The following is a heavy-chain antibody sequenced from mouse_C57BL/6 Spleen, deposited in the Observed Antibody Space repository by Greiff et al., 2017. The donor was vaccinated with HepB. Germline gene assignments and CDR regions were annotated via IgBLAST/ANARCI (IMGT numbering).Heavy chain of an antibody. CDR3: ARHEDGMAYYSNSWFAY. J-gene: IGHJ3*01. CDR2: FYPGSGSI. D-gene: IGHD2-5*01. V-gene: IGHV1-62-2*01. Sequence: QVQLQQSGAELVKPGASVKLSCKASGYTFTEYTIHWVKQRSGQGLEWIGWFYPGSGSIKYNEKFKDKATLTADKSSSTVYMELSRLTSEDSAVYFCARHEDGMAYYSNSWFAYWGQGTLVTLTA. CDR1: GYTFTEYT.